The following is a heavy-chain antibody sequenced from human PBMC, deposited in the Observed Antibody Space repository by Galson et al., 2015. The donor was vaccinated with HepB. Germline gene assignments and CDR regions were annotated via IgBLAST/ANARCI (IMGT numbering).Heavy chain of an antibody. Sequence: SVKVSCKASGYTFTGYYMHWVRQAPGQGLEWMGWINPNSGGTNYAQKFQGRVTMTRDTSISTAYMELSRLRSDDTAVYYCAGDCSSTSCIQYYFDYWGQGTLVTVSS. CDR2: INPNSGGT. D-gene: IGHD2-2*01. V-gene: IGHV1-2*02. CDR1: GYTFTGYY. J-gene: IGHJ4*02. CDR3: AGDCSSTSCIQYYFDY.